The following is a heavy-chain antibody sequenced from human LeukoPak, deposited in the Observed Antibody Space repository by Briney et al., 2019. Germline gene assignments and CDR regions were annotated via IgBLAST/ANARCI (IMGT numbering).Heavy chain of an antibody. CDR2: ISSSGSTI. CDR1: GFTFSSYE. J-gene: IGHJ6*02. CDR3: ARGSPDYYGMDV. V-gene: IGHV3-48*03. Sequence: GGSLRLSCAASGFTFSSYEMNWVRQAPGKGLEWVSYISSSGSTIYYADSVKGRFTVSRDNAKNSLHLQMNSLRAEDTAVYYCARGSPDYYGMDVWGQGTTVTVSS.